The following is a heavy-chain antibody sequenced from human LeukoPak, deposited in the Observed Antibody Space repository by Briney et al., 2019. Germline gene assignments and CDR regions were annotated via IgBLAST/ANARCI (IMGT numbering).Heavy chain of an antibody. CDR2: ISTSSSYI. CDR1: GFTFSGST. D-gene: IGHD6-19*01. V-gene: IGHV3-21*01. Sequence: GSLRLSCAASGFTFSGSTMNWVRQAPGKGLEWVSFISTSSSYIYYADSVRGRFTISRDNAKNSLYLQMNSLRAEDTAVYYCARQQWLDGAYYFDYWGQGTLVTVSS. J-gene: IGHJ4*02. CDR3: ARQQWLDGAYYFDY.